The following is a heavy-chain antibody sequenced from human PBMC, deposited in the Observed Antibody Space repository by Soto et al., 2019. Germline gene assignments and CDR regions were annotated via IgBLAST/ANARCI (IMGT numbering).Heavy chain of an antibody. D-gene: IGHD2-21*01. J-gene: IGHJ6*02. CDR1: GFELSLSADGTR. V-gene: IGHV2-70*04. Sequence: GSGPTLVNPTQTLTLTCTFSGFELSLSADGTRVSWIRQPPGKALEWLARIDWDNDKFYSTSLKTRLTISKDTSKNQVVLTMTNMDPVDTATYYCARTARRDGYNYGMDVWGQGTTVTVSS. CDR2: IDWDNDK. CDR3: ARTARRDGYNYGMDV.